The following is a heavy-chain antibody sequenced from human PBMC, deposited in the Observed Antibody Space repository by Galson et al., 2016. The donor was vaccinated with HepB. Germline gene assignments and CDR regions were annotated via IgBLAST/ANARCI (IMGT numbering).Heavy chain of an antibody. CDR1: GFTFSSYW. J-gene: IGHJ5*02. CDR2: INSDGSNT. CDR3: ARVWAYCGGDCQSSGFSP. V-gene: IGHV3-74*01. D-gene: IGHD2-21*02. Sequence: SLRLSCAASGFTFSSYWMHWVRQVPGKRPVWVSLINSDGSNTSYADSVKGRFTISRDNAKKTLYLQMSSLRTEDTAVYYCARVWAYCGGDCQSSGFSPWGQGILVTVSS.